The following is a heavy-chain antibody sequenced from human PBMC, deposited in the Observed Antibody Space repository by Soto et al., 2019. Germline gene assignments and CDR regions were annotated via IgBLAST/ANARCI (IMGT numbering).Heavy chain of an antibody. D-gene: IGHD3-3*01. Sequence: SGTLFPTLAVYGGSFRGYYWSWIRPPPGKGVELIGEINHSGSTNYNPSLKSRVTISVDTSKNQFSLKLSSVTAADTAVYYCARGRYDFWSGYYNRDYFDYWGQGTLVTVSS. J-gene: IGHJ4*02. CDR3: ARGRYDFWSGYYNRDYFDY. CDR2: INHSGST. CDR1: GGSFRGYY. V-gene: IGHV4-34*01.